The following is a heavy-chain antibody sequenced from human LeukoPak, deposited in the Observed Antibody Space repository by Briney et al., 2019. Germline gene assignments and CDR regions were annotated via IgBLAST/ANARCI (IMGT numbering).Heavy chain of an antibody. Sequence: GGSLRLSCAASGFSLSSYAMSWVRQAPGKGLEWVSGISDSGSSTYYADSVKGRFTISRDNSKNTLYLEMYSLRADDTAVYFCAKCRYGSGSFPFFDYWGQGTLVTVSS. CDR1: GFSLSSYA. CDR2: ISDSGSST. J-gene: IGHJ4*02. D-gene: IGHD3-10*01. CDR3: AKCRYGSGSFPFFDY. V-gene: IGHV3-23*01.